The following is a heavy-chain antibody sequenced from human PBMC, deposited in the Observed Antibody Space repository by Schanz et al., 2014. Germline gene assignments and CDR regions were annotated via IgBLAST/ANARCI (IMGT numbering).Heavy chain of an antibody. V-gene: IGHV1-3*01. J-gene: IGHJ4*02. CDR1: GYTFTSYS. CDR2: INVGNGNM. Sequence: QVQLVQSGAEVKKPGASVKVSCKASGYTFTSYSIHWVRQAPGQGLEWMGWINVGNGNMKYSQKFQGRVTITRDTSASTAYMELTSLRSDDTAVYYCARDQSPYTNSSDVRYFDYWRQGSLVTVSS. D-gene: IGHD6-6*01. CDR3: ARDQSPYTNSSDVRYFDY.